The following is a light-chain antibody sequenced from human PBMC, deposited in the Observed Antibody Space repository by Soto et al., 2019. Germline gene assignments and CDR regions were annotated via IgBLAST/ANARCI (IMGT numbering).Light chain of an antibody. J-gene: IGLJ2*01. V-gene: IGLV2-14*01. CDR1: GSDVGGNNF. Sequence: QSVLTQPASVSGSPGQSITISCTGIGSDVGGNNFVSWYQQHPGKAPKLMIYEVSNRPSGVSNRFSGSKADNTASLTISGLQAEDEADYYCSSYTSSSTLVFGGGTKLTVL. CDR3: SSYTSSSTLV. CDR2: EVS.